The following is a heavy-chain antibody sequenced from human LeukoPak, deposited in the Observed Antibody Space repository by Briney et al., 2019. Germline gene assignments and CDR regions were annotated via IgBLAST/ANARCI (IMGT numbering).Heavy chain of an antibody. J-gene: IGHJ4*02. D-gene: IGHD5-24*01. CDR1: GGTFSSYA. CDR3: ARGRWLQLVGYFDY. Sequence: GASVKVSCKASGGTFSSYAISWVRQAPGQGLEWMGGIIPIFGTANYAQKFQGRVTITADESTSTAYMELSSLRSEDTAVYYCARGRWLQLVGYFDYWGQGTLVTVSS. V-gene: IGHV1-69*13. CDR2: IIPIFGTA.